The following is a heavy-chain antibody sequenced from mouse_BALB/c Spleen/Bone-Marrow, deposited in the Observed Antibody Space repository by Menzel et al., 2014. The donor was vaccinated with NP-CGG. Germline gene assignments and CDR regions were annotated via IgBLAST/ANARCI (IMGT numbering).Heavy chain of an antibody. J-gene: IGHJ3*01. D-gene: IGHD1-1*01. Sequence: EVQVVESGGGLVQPGGSLKLSCAASGFDFSRYWMSWVRQAPGKGLEWIGEINPDSSTINYTPSRKDKFIISRDNAKNTLYLQMSIVRSEDTALYYCARLSYYGRFAYWGQGTLVTVSP. CDR2: INPDSSTI. CDR1: GFDFSRYW. CDR3: ARLSYYGRFAY. V-gene: IGHV4-1*02.